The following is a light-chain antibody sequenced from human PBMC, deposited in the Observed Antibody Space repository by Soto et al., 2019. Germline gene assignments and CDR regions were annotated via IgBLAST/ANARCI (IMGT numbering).Light chain of an antibody. CDR3: QQRSNWPRT. CDR1: QSVPRSY. Sequence: EIVLTQSPGTLSLSPGERATLSCRASQSVPRSYLAWYQQKPGQAPRLLIYGTSSRATGIPARFSGSGSGTDFTLTISSLEPEDLAVYYCQQRSNWPRTFGQGTKVDIK. V-gene: IGKV3D-20*02. CDR2: GTS. J-gene: IGKJ1*01.